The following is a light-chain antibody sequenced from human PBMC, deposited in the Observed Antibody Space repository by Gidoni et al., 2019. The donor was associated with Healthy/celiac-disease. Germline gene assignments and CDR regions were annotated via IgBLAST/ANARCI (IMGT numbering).Light chain of an antibody. CDR2: KAS. CDR1: QSISSW. Sequence: DTQMTPSPSTLSASVGDRVTITCRASQSISSWLAWYQQKPGKAPKLLIYKASSLESGVPSRFSGSGSGTEFTLTISSLQPDDFATYYCQQYNSERAFGQGTKVEIK. J-gene: IGKJ1*01. V-gene: IGKV1-5*03. CDR3: QQYNSERA.